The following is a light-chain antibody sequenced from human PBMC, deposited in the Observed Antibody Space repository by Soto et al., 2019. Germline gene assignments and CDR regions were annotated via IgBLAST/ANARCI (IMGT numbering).Light chain of an antibody. CDR3: QHYGGSPPIT. Sequence: EILWPQSPCTLSLPPGEKAPLSCRVNQSLRRSHLAWYRQKPGQAPRLLIYGTSNRATGIPDRVSGSGSGADFTLTISGLEPEDFAVYYCQHYGGSPPITFGQGTRLEIK. J-gene: IGKJ5*01. CDR1: QSLRRSH. CDR2: GTS. V-gene: IGKV3-20*01.